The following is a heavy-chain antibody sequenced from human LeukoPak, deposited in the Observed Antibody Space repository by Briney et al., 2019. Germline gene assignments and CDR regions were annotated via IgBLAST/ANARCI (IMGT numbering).Heavy chain of an antibody. V-gene: IGHV4-59*08. Sequence: PSETLSLTCTVSGGSISSYYWSWSRQPPGKGLEWIGYIYYSGSTNYNPSLKSRVTISVDTSKNQFSLKLSSVTAADTAVYYCARSGSSGWYFHYFDYWGQGTLVTVSS. CDR2: IYYSGST. CDR3: ARSGSSGWYFHYFDY. D-gene: IGHD6-19*01. J-gene: IGHJ4*02. CDR1: GGSISSYY.